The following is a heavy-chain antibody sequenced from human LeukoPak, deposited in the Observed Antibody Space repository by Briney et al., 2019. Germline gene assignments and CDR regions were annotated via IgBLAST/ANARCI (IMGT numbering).Heavy chain of an antibody. J-gene: IGHJ6*02. CDR2: IYYSGST. CDR3: ARRYYYYGMDV. V-gene: IGHV4-59*08. Sequence: SETLSLTCTASDDSISRDFWTWIRQPPGKGLEWIGYIYYSGSTNYNPSLKSRVTISVDTSKNQFSLKLSSVTAADTAVYYCARRYYYYGMDVWGQGTTVTVSS. CDR1: DDSISRDF.